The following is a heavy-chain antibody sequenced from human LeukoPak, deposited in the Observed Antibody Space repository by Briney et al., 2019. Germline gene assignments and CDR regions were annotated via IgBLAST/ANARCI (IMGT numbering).Heavy chain of an antibody. CDR2: IYYSGST. CDR1: GGSISSGDYY. V-gene: IGHV4-30-4*01. D-gene: IGHD1-1*01. CDR3: ARDRWKGPSYFDY. Sequence: SQTLSLTCTVSGGSISSGDYYWSWIRQPPGKGLEWIGYIYYSGSTYYNPSLKSRVTISVDTSKNQFSLKLSSVTAADTAVYYCARDRWKGPSYFDYWGQEPWSPSPQ. J-gene: IGHJ4*01.